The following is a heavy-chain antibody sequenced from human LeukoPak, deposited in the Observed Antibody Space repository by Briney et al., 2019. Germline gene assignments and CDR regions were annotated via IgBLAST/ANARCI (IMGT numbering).Heavy chain of an antibody. D-gene: IGHD6-13*01. CDR2: INPSGGST. J-gene: IGHJ4*02. CDR3: ARDLYHKYSSSWYVVDY. V-gene: IGHV1-46*01. CDR1: GYTFTSYG. Sequence: GASVKVSCKSSGYTFTSYGISWVRQAPGQGLEWMGIINPSGGSTSYAQKFQGRVTMTRDTSTSTVYMELSSLRSEDTAVYYCARDLYHKYSSSWYVVDYWGQGTLVTVSS.